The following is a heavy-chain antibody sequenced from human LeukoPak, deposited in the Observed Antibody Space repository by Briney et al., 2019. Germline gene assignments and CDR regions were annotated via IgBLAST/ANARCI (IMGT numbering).Heavy chain of an antibody. CDR3: ARSEPPYYYDSSGYSYGMDV. Sequence: GESLKISCKGSGYSFTSYWIGWVRQMPGKGLEWMGIIYPGDSDTRYSPSFQGQVTISADKSISTAYLQRSSLKASDTAMYYCARSEPPYYYDSSGYSYGMDVWGQGTTVTVSS. V-gene: IGHV5-51*01. CDR1: GYSFTSYW. J-gene: IGHJ6*02. D-gene: IGHD3-22*01. CDR2: IYPGDSDT.